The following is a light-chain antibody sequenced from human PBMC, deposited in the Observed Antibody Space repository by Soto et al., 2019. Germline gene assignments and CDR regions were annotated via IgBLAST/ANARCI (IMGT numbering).Light chain of an antibody. CDR3: QQDNSFHLT. J-gene: IGKJ4*02. V-gene: IGKV1-12*01. Sequence: DIQMTQSPSSVSASVGDRVSITCRASQGISSWLAWYQQKPGRAPKLLIYTGSSLQSGVPSRFRGTGSGTEFTLTISSLQPEDVATYYCQQDNSFHLTCGGGTKVEFK. CDR2: TGS. CDR1: QGISSW.